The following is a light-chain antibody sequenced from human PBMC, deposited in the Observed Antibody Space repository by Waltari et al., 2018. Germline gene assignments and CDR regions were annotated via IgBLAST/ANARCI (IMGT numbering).Light chain of an antibody. V-gene: IGLV1-40*01. CDR3: QSYGSDWV. Sequence: QSVLTQPPSVSGAPGQRVTISCTASRSNIGAGFAVHWYQQLPGTAPKLLIYGNNNRPSGVPDRFSGSKSGTSASLAITGLQAEDEADYYCQSYGSDWVFGGGTKLTVL. CDR2: GNN. CDR1: RSNIGAGFA. J-gene: IGLJ3*02.